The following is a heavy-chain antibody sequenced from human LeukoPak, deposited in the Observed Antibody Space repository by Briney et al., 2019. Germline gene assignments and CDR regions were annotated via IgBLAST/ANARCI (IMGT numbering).Heavy chain of an antibody. J-gene: IGHJ6*02. CDR1: GYTFTSYG. D-gene: IGHD6-13*01. CDR3: ARAYSSSWYEEWVYYYYGMDV. Sequence: ASVKVSCKASGYTFTSYGISWVRQAPGQGLEWMGWISAYNGNTNYAQKLQGRVTMTTDTSTSTAYMELRSLRSDDTAVYYCARAYSSSWYEEWVYYYYGMDVWGQGTTVTVSS. V-gene: IGHV1-18*01. CDR2: ISAYNGNT.